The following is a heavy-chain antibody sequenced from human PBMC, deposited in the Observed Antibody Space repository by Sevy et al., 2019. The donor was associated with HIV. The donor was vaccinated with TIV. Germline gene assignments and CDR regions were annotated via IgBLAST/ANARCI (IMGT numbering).Heavy chain of an antibody. CDR1: GFTFSSYW. Sequence: GGSLRLSCAASGFTFSSYWMSWVRQAPGKGLEWVANIKQDGSEKYYVDSVKGRFTISRDNAKNSLYLQMNSLRAEDTAVYYCARDLWFGESLNYYYGMDVWGQGTTVTVSS. CDR3: ARDLWFGESLNYYYGMDV. V-gene: IGHV3-7*01. CDR2: IKQDGSEK. D-gene: IGHD3-10*01. J-gene: IGHJ6*02.